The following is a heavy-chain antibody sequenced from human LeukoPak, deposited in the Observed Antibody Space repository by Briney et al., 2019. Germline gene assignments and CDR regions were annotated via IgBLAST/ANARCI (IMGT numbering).Heavy chain of an antibody. CDR1: GGSISSSNW. V-gene: IGHV4-4*02. CDR3: ARDRPGGSSLDY. J-gene: IGHJ4*02. Sequence: SGTLSLTCAVSGGSISSSNWWSWVRQPPGKGLEWIGEIYHSGSTNYNPSLKSRVTISVDTSKNQFSLKLSSVTAADTAVYYCARDRPGGSSLDYWGQGTLVTVSS. D-gene: IGHD6-13*01. CDR2: IYHSGST.